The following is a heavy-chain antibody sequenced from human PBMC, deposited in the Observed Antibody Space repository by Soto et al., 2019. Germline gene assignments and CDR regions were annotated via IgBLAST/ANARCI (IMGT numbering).Heavy chain of an antibody. CDR2: IYYSGST. V-gene: IGHV4-59*01. Sequence: PSETLSLTCTVSGGSISSYYWSWIRQPPGKGLEWIGYIYYSGSTNYNPSLKSRVTISVDTSKNQFSLKLSSVTAADTAVYYCASHYRRRGWEWATEPLFDYWGQGTPVTVSS. CDR3: ASHYRRRGWEWATEPLFDY. CDR1: GGSISSYY. J-gene: IGHJ4*02. D-gene: IGHD6-19*01.